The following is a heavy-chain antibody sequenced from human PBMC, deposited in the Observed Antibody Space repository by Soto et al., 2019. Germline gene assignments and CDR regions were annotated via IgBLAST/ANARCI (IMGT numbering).Heavy chain of an antibody. D-gene: IGHD6-19*01. CDR1: GFTFTSSA. CDR2: IVVGSGNT. Sequence: GASVKVSCKASGFTFTSSAVQWVRQARGRRLEWIGWIVVGSGNTNYAQKFQERVTITRDMSTSTAYMELSSLRSEDTAVYYCAALLGTVAGTSYYYYYGMDVWGKGTTVTVST. V-gene: IGHV1-58*01. CDR3: AALLGTVAGTSYYYYYGMDV. J-gene: IGHJ6*04.